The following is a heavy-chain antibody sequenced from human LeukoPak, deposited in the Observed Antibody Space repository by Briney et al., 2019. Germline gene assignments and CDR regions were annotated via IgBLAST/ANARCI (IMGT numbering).Heavy chain of an antibody. CDR3: ARQGAFYYYYCMDV. Sequence: SETLSLTCTVSGGSITSSNYYWGWIRQPPGKGLEWIGNIYYSGSTYYNPSLQSRVSISVDTSKNQFSLKLSSVTAADTAVYYCARQGAFYYYYCMDVWGKGTTVTISS. J-gene: IGHJ6*03. V-gene: IGHV4-39*01. D-gene: IGHD3-16*01. CDR2: IYYSGST. CDR1: GGSITSSNYY.